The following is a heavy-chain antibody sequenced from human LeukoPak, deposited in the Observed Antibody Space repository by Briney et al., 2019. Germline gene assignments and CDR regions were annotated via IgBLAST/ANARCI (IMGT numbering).Heavy chain of an antibody. D-gene: IGHD3-22*01. CDR1: GFTFSSYE. Sequence: GGSLRLSCAASGFTFSSYEMNWVRQAPGKGLEWVSLISGDGGSTYYADSVKGRFTISRDNSKNSLYLQMNSLRTEDTALYYCAKDFEDYYDSSGYSLFDYWGQGTLVTVSS. CDR2: ISGDGGST. V-gene: IGHV3-43*02. J-gene: IGHJ4*02. CDR3: AKDFEDYYDSSGYSLFDY.